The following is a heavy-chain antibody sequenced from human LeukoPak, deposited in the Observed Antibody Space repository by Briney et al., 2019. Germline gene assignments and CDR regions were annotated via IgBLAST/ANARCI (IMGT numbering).Heavy chain of an antibody. CDR2: IYTSGST. J-gene: IGHJ4*02. Sequence: PSETLSLTCTVSGGSISSYYWSWIRQPAGTGLEWIGRIYTSGSTNYNPSLKSRVTMSVDTSKNQFSLKLSSVTAADTAVYYCARDRSSGWYGGYYFDYWGQGTLVTVSS. D-gene: IGHD6-19*01. CDR3: ARDRSSGWYGGYYFDY. CDR1: GGSISSYY. V-gene: IGHV4-4*07.